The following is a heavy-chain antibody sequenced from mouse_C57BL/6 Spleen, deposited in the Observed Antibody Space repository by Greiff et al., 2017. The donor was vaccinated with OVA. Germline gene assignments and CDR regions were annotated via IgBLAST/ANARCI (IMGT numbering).Heavy chain of an antibody. D-gene: IGHD3-2*02. J-gene: IGHJ4*01. V-gene: IGHV1-55*01. CDR3: ARWPGQLRLQGYAMDY. CDR2: IYPGSGST. CDR1: GYTFTSYW. Sequence: QVQLQQPGAELVKPGASVKMSCKASGYTFTSYWITWVKQRPGQGLEWIGDIYPGSGSTNYNEKFKSKATLTVDTSSSTAYMQLSSLTSEDSAVYYGARWPGQLRLQGYAMDYWGQGTSVTVSS.